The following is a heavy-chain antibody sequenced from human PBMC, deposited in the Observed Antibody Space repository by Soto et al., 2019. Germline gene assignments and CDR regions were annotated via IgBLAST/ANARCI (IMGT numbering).Heavy chain of an antibody. CDR1: GYTLTELS. J-gene: IGHJ4*02. V-gene: IGHV1-24*01. CDR2: FDPEDGET. D-gene: IGHD6-19*01. Sequence: QVQLVQSGAEVKKPGASVMVSCKVSGYTLTELSMHWVRQAPGKGLEWMGGFDPEDGETIYAQKFQGRVTMTEDTSTDTAYMELSSLRSEDTAVYYCATVTPRYSSGWQPFDYWGQGTLVTVSS. CDR3: ATVTPRYSSGWQPFDY.